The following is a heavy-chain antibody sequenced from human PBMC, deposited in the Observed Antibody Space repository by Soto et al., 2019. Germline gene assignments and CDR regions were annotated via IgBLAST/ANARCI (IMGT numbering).Heavy chain of an antibody. D-gene: IGHD3-10*01. J-gene: IGHJ6*02. Sequence: GASVKVSCKASGYTFTSYGISWVRQAPGQGLEWMGRIIPILGIANYAQKFQGRVTITADKSTSTAYMELSSLRSEDTAVYYCARDSGSHLYYYYGMDVWGQGNTVTVSS. V-gene: IGHV1-69*04. CDR3: ARDSGSHLYYYYGMDV. CDR2: IIPILGIA. CDR1: GYTFTSYG.